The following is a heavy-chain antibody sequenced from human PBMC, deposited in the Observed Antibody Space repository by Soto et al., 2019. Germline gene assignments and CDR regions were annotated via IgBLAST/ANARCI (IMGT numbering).Heavy chain of an antibody. V-gene: IGHV1-18*01. CDR3: ARGGIVVVPAAPRYYYYGMDV. CDR1: GYTFTSYG. J-gene: IGHJ6*02. CDR2: ISAYNGNT. Sequence: GASVKVSCKASGYTFTSYGISWVRQAPGQGLEWMGWISAYNGNTNYAQKLQGRVTMTTDTSTSTAYMELRSLRSDDTAVYYCARGGIVVVPAAPRYYYYGMDVWGQGTTVTVS. D-gene: IGHD2-2*01.